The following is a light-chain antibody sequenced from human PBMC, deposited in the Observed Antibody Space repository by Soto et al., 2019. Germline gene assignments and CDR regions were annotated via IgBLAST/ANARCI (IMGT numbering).Light chain of an antibody. J-gene: IGKJ2*01. Sequence: DIPMTQSPSTLSASVGDRVTITCRASQSISSWLAWYQQKPGKAPKLLIYDASSLESGVPSRFSGSGSGTEFTLTISSLQPDDFATYCCQQYNSYSPVTFGQGTKLEIK. CDR3: QQYNSYSPVT. V-gene: IGKV1-5*01. CDR2: DAS. CDR1: QSISSW.